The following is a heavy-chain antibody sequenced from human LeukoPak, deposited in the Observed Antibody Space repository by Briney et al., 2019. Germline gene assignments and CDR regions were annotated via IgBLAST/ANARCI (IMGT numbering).Heavy chain of an antibody. CDR3: ARVIGVAGVDY. Sequence: ASVKVSCKASGYTFTYYGITWVRQAPGQGLEWMGWISAYNGNTNYPQKLQGRVTMTTDTSTSTAYMELRSLRSDDTAVYYCARVIGVAGVDYWGQGTLVTVSS. J-gene: IGHJ4*02. D-gene: IGHD6-19*01. V-gene: IGHV1-18*01. CDR1: GYTFTYYG. CDR2: ISAYNGNT.